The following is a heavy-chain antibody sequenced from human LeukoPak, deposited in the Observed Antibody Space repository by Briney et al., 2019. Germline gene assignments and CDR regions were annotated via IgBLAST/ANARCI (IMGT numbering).Heavy chain of an antibody. Sequence: GGSLRLSCAASGFTFSTYWMHWVRQAPGKGLVWVSRINGEGRSTSHADSVKGRFTISRDNAKNTLYLQMNSLRAEDTAVYYCARDRLRWSETDAFDIWGQGTMVTVSS. CDR2: INGEGRST. J-gene: IGHJ3*02. V-gene: IGHV3-74*01. D-gene: IGHD4-23*01. CDR1: GFTFSTYW. CDR3: ARDRLRWSETDAFDI.